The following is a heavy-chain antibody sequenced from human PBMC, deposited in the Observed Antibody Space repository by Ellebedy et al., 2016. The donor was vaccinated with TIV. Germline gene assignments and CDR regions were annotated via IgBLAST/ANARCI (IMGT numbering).Heavy chain of an antibody. D-gene: IGHD2-15*01. Sequence: GESLKISCVASGFTFSSYGMHWVRQAPGKGLEWVAVLWYDGSSKYYADSVKGRFTISRDNSKNTLYLQMNSLRAEDTAVYYCAREILGYCSGGSCLLGTYYYYGMDVWGQGTTVTVSS. CDR1: GFTFSSYG. V-gene: IGHV3-33*08. CDR3: AREILGYCSGGSCLLGTYYYYGMDV. CDR2: LWYDGSSK. J-gene: IGHJ6*02.